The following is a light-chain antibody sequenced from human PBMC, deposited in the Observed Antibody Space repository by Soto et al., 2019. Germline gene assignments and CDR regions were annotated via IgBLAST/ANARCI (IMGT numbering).Light chain of an antibody. CDR1: QGIGND. J-gene: IGKJ1*01. Sequence: DIQMTQSPSSLSASVGDRVTITCQASQGIGNDLGWYQQKPAKAPKRLIYAASSLQSGVPSRFSGSGSGTEFTLTISSLQPEDFATYYCLQHNTYPRTFGQGTKVDIK. CDR3: LQHNTYPRT. V-gene: IGKV1-17*01. CDR2: AAS.